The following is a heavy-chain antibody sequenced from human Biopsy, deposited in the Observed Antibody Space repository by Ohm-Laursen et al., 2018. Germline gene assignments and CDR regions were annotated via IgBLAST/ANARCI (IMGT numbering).Heavy chain of an antibody. CDR1: TGTFTSYG. CDR3: AREAIGYQLPCDD. CDR2: IIPILRTT. D-gene: IGHD2-2*01. V-gene: IGHV1-69*11. Sequence: SSVKVSCKLPTGTFTSYGIIWVRQAPGQGLEWMGRIIPILRTTAYAQTFLGRVTITADSPTSTVDMELTSLTSDDTAVYFCAREAIGYQLPCDDWGQGTLVTVSS. J-gene: IGHJ4*02.